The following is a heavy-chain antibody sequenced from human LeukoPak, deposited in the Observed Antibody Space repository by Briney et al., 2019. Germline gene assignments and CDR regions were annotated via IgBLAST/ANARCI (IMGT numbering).Heavy chain of an antibody. Sequence: ASVKVSCKASGYTFTGYYIHWVRQAPGQGFGWMGWINPNNGDTNFAQKFQGRVTMTRDTSISTVYMELSRLRSDDTAVYYCAKEGSSGWVPNYWGQGTLVTVSS. V-gene: IGHV1-2*02. CDR3: AKEGSSGWVPNY. J-gene: IGHJ4*02. CDR2: INPNNGDT. CDR1: GYTFTGYY. D-gene: IGHD6-19*01.